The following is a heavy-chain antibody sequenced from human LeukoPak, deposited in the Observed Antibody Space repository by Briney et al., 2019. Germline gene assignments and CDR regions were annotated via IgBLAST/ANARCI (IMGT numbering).Heavy chain of an antibody. CDR2: IKQDGSEK. CDR3: ARVEASGYDYGAFDY. J-gene: IGHJ4*02. V-gene: IGHV3-7*01. D-gene: IGHD5-12*01. CDR1: GFTFNRYW. Sequence: GGSLRLSCAASGFTFNRYWMSWVRQAPGKGLEWVANIKQDGSEKYYVDSVKGRFAISRDNAKNSLYLQMNSLRAEDTAVYYCARVEASGYDYGAFDYWGQGTLVTVSS.